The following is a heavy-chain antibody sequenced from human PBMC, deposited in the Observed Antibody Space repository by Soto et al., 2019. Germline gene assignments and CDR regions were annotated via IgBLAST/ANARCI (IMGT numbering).Heavy chain of an antibody. J-gene: IGHJ6*02. D-gene: IGHD6-13*01. V-gene: IGHV3-30*18. Sequence: QVQLVESGGGVVQPGKSVRLSCAASGFTFSLYGIHWVRQAPGKGLEWVAFITYEGSHEDYVDSVEGRLTLSRDNSKNVVYLQIKSLRPEDTAVYDCAKDVTAAGDNYSDTGLDVWGLGTTVTVSS. CDR3: AKDVTAAGDNYSDTGLDV. CDR2: ITYEGSHE. CDR1: GFTFSLYG.